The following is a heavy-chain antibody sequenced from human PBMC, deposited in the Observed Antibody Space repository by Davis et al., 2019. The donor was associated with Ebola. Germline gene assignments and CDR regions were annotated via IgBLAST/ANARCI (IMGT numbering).Heavy chain of an antibody. CDR3: ARDGPDYGDYYVFDY. CDR1: GFTFSSYG. V-gene: IGHV3-53*01. D-gene: IGHD4-17*01. Sequence: GESLKISCAASGFTFSSYGMHWVRQAPGKGLEWVSVIYRGGSTYYADSVKGRFTISRDNSKNTLYLQMNSLRAEDTAVYYCARDGPDYGDYYVFDYWGQGTLVTVSS. CDR2: IYRGGST. J-gene: IGHJ4*02.